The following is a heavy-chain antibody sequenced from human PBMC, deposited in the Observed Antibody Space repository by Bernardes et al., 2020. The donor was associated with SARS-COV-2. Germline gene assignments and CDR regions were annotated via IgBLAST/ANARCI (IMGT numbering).Heavy chain of an antibody. CDR3: TRWAYSYGYYFDY. CDR1: GFSFSGSA. J-gene: IGHJ4*02. V-gene: IGHV3-73*01. CDR2: IRSRSNNYAT. D-gene: IGHD2-15*01. Sequence: GGSLRLSCAASGFSFSGSAMHWVRQASGKGLEWVGRIRSRSNNYATTYAASVTGRFIISRDDSKNTVYLQMNSLKTEDTAVYYCTRWAYSYGYYFDYWGQGTLVTVSS.